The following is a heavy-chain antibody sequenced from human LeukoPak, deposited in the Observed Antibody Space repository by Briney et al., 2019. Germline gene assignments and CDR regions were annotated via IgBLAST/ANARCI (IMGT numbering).Heavy chain of an antibody. D-gene: IGHD3-3*01. V-gene: IGHV5-51*01. CDR3: ARHLSDFWSGYYD. J-gene: IGHJ4*02. CDR2: IYPGDSDT. CDR1: GYSFTSCW. Sequence: GESLKISCKGSGYSFTSCWIGWVRQMPGKGLEWMGIIYPGDSDTRYSPSFQGQVTISADKSISTAYLQWSSLKASDTAMYYCARHLSDFWSGYYDWGQGTLVTVSA.